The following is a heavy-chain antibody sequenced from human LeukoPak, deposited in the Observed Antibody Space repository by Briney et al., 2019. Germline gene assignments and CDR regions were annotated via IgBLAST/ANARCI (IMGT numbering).Heavy chain of an antibody. Sequence: SVKVSCKASGGTFSSYAISWVRQAPGQGLEWMGRIIPIFGTANYAQKFQGRVTITADKSTSTAYMELSSLRSEDTAVYYCARGELYSYGYHYYYTDVWGKGTTVTVSS. J-gene: IGHJ6*03. CDR1: GGTFSSYA. CDR2: IIPIFGTA. V-gene: IGHV1-69*06. D-gene: IGHD5-18*01. CDR3: ARGELYSYGYHYYYTDV.